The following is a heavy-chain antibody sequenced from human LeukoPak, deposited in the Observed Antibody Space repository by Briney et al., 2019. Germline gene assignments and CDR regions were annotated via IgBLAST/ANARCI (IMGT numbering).Heavy chain of an antibody. CDR2: ISGYNGNT. CDR3: ARDPGLDSSGYLTADY. V-gene: IGHV1-18*01. J-gene: IGHJ4*02. Sequence: ASVKVSCKASGYTFGSYYISWVRQAPGQGLEWMGWISGYNGNTNYAQRFQDRITMTVDKSTTTVYMELNSLRLDDTAVYYCARDPGLDSSGYLTADYWGQGTLVTVSS. D-gene: IGHD3-22*01. CDR1: GYTFGSYY.